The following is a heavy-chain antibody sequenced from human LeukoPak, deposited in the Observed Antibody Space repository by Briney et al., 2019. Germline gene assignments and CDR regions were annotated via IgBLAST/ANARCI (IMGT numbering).Heavy chain of an antibody. CDR2: ISWNSGSI. CDR1: GFTFDDYA. J-gene: IGHJ4*02. V-gene: IGHV3-9*01. CDR3: AKDVTRYPGY. D-gene: IGHD3-9*01. Sequence: PGRSLRLSCAASGFTFDDYAMHWVRQAPGKGLEWVSGISWNSGSIGYADSVKGRFTISRDNSKNTLYLQMNSLRAEDTAVYYCAKDVTRYPGYWGQGTLVTVSS.